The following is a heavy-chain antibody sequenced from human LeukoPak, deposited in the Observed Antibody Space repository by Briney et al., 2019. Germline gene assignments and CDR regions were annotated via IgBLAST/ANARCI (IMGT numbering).Heavy chain of an antibody. V-gene: IGHV1-69*04. Sequence: SVKVSCKASGGTFSSYAVSWVRQAPGQGLEWMGRIIPILGIANYAQKFQGRVTITADKSTSTAYMELSSLRSEDTAVYYCATTFATHVRWFDPWGQGTLVTVSS. CDR3: ATTFATHVRWFDP. D-gene: IGHD2-15*01. J-gene: IGHJ5*02. CDR1: GGTFSSYA. CDR2: IIPILGIA.